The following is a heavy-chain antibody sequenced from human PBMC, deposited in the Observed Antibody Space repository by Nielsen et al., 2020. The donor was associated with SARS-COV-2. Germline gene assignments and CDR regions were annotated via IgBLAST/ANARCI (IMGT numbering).Heavy chain of an antibody. CDR2: ISYDGSNK. J-gene: IGHJ5*02. Sequence: GGSLRLSCAASGFTFSSYGMHWVRQAPGKGLEWVAVISYDGSNKYYADSVKGRFTISRDNSKNTLYLQMNSLRAEDTAVYYCARDGGVHDSSGYYDWFDPWGQGTLVTVSS. CDR3: ARDGGVHDSSGYYDWFDP. V-gene: IGHV3-30*03. CDR1: GFTFSSYG. D-gene: IGHD3-22*01.